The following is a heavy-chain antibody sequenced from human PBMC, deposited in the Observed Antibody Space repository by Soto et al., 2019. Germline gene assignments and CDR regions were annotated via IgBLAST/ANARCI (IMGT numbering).Heavy chain of an antibody. V-gene: IGHV4-39*01. CDR1: GGSISSSSYY. D-gene: IGHD2-2*01. Sequence: QLQLQESGPGLVKPSETLSLTCTVSGGSISSSSYYWGWIRQPPGKGLEWIGSSYYSGSTYYNPSLQSRVTIPVDTAKNQFSLKLSSGTSAYTAVYYCAGPGVPADPASYYYYYCMDVWGKGTTVTVCS. J-gene: IGHJ6*03. CDR3: AGPGVPADPASYYYYYCMDV. CDR2: SYYSGST.